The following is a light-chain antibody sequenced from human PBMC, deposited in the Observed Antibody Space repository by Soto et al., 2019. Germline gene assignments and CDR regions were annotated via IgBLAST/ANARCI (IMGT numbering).Light chain of an antibody. J-gene: IGKJ1*01. CDR2: AAS. CDR3: QQYATSPRT. CDR1: ESVNNNY. V-gene: IGKV3-20*01. Sequence: ENVLTQSPGTLSLSPGEEATLSCRASESVNNNYLAWYQQMPGQAPRLLIYAASSRATGIPDRFSGRGSGTDFTLTISRLEPEDFSVYYCQQYATSPRTFGQGTKVDNK.